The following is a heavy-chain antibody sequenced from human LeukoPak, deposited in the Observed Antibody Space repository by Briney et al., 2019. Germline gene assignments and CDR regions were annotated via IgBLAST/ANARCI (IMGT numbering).Heavy chain of an antibody. V-gene: IGHV3-48*03. CDR3: AKASLRYFDWFSDS. D-gene: IGHD3-9*01. CDR1: GFTSSSYE. J-gene: IGHJ4*02. Sequence: GGSLRLSCAASGFTSSSYELNWVRQTPGKGLEWVSYISSSGSSIYYADSVKGRFTISRDNAKNSLCLQMNSLRAEDTAVYSCAKASLRYFDWFSDSWGQGTLVTVSS. CDR2: ISSSGSSI.